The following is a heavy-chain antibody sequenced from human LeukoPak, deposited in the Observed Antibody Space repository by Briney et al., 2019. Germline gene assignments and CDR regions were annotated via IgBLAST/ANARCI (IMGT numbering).Heavy chain of an antibody. V-gene: IGHV3-7*04. CDR3: ARGHNSTLPD. CDR1: GFTFSLYW. J-gene: IGHJ4*02. CDR2: IKEDGSEK. Sequence: GGSLRLSCAASGFTFSLYWMAWVRQAPGKGLEWVANIKEDGSEKYYVDSVKGRFTISRDNAKNSMYLEMNSLRAEDTAVYYCARGHNSTLPDWGQGSLVTVSS. D-gene: IGHD1-20*01.